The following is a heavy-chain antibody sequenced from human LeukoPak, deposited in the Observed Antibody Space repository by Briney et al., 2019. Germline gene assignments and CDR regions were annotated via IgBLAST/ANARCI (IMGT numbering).Heavy chain of an antibody. CDR2: ISSSSSTI. CDR1: GASFSSSPYY. D-gene: IGHD5-12*01. V-gene: IGHV3-11*04. J-gene: IGHJ4*02. Sequence: LSLTCTVSGASFSSSPYYWGWIRQPPGKGLEWLSYISSSSSTIYYADSVKGRFTVSRDNAENLVYLQMNSLGAEDTAVYYCARVGRSGYTKDYWGQGTLVTVAS. CDR3: ARVGRSGYTKDY.